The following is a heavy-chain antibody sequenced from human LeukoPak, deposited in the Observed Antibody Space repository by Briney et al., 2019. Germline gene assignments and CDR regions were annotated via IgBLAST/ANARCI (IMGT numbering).Heavy chain of an antibody. CDR3: TTVGTTSPIAEEYFDY. CDR1: GXTFDNAC. Sequence: GGSLRLSCAASGXTFDNACMNWVRQAPGKGREWVGRVKSKTDGGTTDYAAPVKGRFTIYRDDSENTLFLQLNSPKTEDTALYYCTTVGTTSPIAEEYFDYWGQGTLVTVSS. V-gene: IGHV3-15*01. CDR2: VKSKTDGGTT. D-gene: IGHD1-26*01. J-gene: IGHJ4*02.